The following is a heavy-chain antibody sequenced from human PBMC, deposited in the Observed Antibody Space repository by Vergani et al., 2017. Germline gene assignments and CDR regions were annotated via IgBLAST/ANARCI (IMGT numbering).Heavy chain of an antibody. CDR3: AKEQYSSGWYFNSGYFDY. Sequence: EVQLLESGGGSVQPGESLRLSCVASGFRFREHGMNWVRQAPGKGLEWVSGISGHDHRTLYADSVKGRFIISRDDSKNTLYLQMNSLRAEDTAVYYCAKEQYSSGWYFNSGYFDYWGQGTLVTVSS. V-gene: IGHV3-23*01. CDR2: ISGHDHRT. D-gene: IGHD6-19*01. J-gene: IGHJ4*02. CDR1: GFRFREHG.